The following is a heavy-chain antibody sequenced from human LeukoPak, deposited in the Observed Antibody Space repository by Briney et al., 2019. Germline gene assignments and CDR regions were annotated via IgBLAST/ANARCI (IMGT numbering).Heavy chain of an antibody. CDR2: ISSSSSYI. D-gene: IGHD3-22*01. CDR3: ARYRPYNYDTISSLAEYFHH. Sequence: GGSLRLSCAASGFTFSSYSMNWVRQAPGKGLEWVSSISSSSSYIYYADSVKGRFTIFRDNAKNSLYLQMDSLTAEDTAVYYCARYRPYNYDTISSLAEYFHHWGQGTLVIVSS. J-gene: IGHJ1*01. CDR1: GFTFSSYS. V-gene: IGHV3-21*01.